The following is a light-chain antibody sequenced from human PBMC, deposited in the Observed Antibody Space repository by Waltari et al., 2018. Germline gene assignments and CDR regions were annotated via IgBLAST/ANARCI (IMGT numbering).Light chain of an antibody. CDR2: WAA. V-gene: IGKV4-1*01. CDR3: HQFYTTPQT. J-gene: IGKJ1*01. CDR1: QSVLYSSTNQNY. Sequence: DIVMTQSPDSLAVSLGERATINCTSSQSVLYSSTNQNYLAWYQQQPGQPPKLLIFWAATRESGVPDRFSGSGSRADFPLTISSLEAEDVAVYYCHQFYTTPQTFGQGTKVEIK.